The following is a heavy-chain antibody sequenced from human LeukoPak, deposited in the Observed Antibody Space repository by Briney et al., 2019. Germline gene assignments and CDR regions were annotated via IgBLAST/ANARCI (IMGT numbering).Heavy chain of an antibody. Sequence: GESLKISCKGSGYSYTNYWIAWVRQMPEKGLEWMGVIYPGDSDARYSPSFQGQVTISADKSISTAYLQWSSLKASDTAMYYCASRSQTGAFDIWGQGTLVTVSS. J-gene: IGHJ3*02. CDR3: ASRSQTGAFDI. CDR2: IYPGDSDA. D-gene: IGHD2-15*01. V-gene: IGHV5-51*01. CDR1: GYSYTNYW.